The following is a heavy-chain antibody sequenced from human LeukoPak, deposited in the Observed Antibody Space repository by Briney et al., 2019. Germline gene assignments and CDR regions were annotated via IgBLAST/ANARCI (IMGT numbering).Heavy chain of an antibody. CDR3: ARAPSEIGGYYPEYFRH. J-gene: IGHJ1*01. Sequence: PGGSLRLSCAASGFTFSNAWMSWVRQAPGKGLVWVSRIKSDGSTNYADSVKGRFTISRDNAKNTVSLQMNSLRAEDTGVYYCARAPSEIGGYYPEYFRHWGQGTLVTVSS. CDR2: IKSDGST. CDR1: GFTFSNAW. D-gene: IGHD3-22*01. V-gene: IGHV3-74*01.